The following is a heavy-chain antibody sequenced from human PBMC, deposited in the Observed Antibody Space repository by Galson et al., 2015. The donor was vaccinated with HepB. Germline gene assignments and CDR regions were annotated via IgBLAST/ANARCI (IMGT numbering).Heavy chain of an antibody. Sequence: SLRLSCAASGFTFSSYAMSWVRQAPGKGLEWVSTISGSGGSTYYADSVKGRFTISRDNSKNTLYLQMNSLRAEDTAVYYCAKSVTMIVLFDYWGQGTLVTVSS. J-gene: IGHJ4*02. CDR1: GFTFSSYA. V-gene: IGHV3-23*01. CDR2: ISGSGGST. CDR3: AKSVTMIVLFDY. D-gene: IGHD3-22*01.